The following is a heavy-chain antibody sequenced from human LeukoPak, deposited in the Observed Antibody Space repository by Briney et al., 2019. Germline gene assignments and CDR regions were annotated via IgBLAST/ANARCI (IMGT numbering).Heavy chain of an antibody. CDR1: GFTVSSNY. V-gene: IGHV3-53*01. CDR2: IYSGGST. Sequence: GGSLRLSCAASGFTVSSNYMSWVRQAPGKGLEWVSVIYSGGSTYYADSVKGRFTISRDNSKNTLYLQMNSLRAEDTAVYYCARGSPMLRGRPFDYWGQGTLVTVSS. D-gene: IGHD3-10*01. CDR3: ARGSPMLRGRPFDY. J-gene: IGHJ4*02.